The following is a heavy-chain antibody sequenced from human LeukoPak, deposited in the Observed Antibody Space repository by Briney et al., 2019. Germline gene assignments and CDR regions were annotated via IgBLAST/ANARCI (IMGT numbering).Heavy chain of an antibody. Sequence: SETLSLNCTVSGGSISSYYWSWMRQPAGKEREGIGRIYTSGSTNYNPSLKSRVTMAVDTTKNQISLKLISVTAADTAVYYCARTIYDGSGSSKYYFGYWGQGTLVTAAS. V-gene: IGHV4-4*07. J-gene: IGHJ4*02. CDR3: ARTIYDGSGSSKYYFGY. CDR1: GGSISSYY. CDR2: IYTSGST. D-gene: IGHD3-10*01.